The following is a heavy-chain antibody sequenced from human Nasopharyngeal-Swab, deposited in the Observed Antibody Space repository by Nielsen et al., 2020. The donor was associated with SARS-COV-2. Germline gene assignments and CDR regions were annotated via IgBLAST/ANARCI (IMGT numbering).Heavy chain of an antibody. J-gene: IGHJ3*01. CDR3: ARDYWGAFEV. CDR2: IVNDGTDT. Sequence: GESLKISCEGSGFAFGSFWMHWVRQSPGKGLVWVARIVNDGTDTRYADSVKGRFTISRDNARNTLYLQMNSLRHEDTAVYYCARDYWGAFEVWGQGTMVTVSS. V-gene: IGHV3-74*01. D-gene: IGHD3-16*01. CDR1: GFAFGSFW.